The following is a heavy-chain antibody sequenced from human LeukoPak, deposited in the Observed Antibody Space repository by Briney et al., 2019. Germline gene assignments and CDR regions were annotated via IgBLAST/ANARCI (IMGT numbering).Heavy chain of an antibody. Sequence: GSSLRLSCAASGFSFSGDPMHWVRQPPGKGLEWVAIIWYDGTKEHVADSVKGRFTISRDNSKNTLYLEMNSLRVDDTAVYYCARDKSGSIDYWGQGILVTVSS. CDR3: ARDKSGSIDY. D-gene: IGHD3-3*01. CDR2: IWYDGTKE. V-gene: IGHV3-33*01. J-gene: IGHJ4*02. CDR1: GFSFSGDP.